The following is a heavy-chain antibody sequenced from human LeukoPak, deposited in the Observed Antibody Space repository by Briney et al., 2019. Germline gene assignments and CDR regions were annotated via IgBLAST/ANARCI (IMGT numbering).Heavy chain of an antibody. V-gene: IGHV3-9*01. Sequence: PGGSLRLSCGASGFRFDDSAMHWVRQAPGKGLEWVSGISWNSGTIAYADSVKGRFTISRDNGKNSLYLQMNSLRAEDTALYYCAKDRAQYYDNSGFTFDYWVQGTLATVSS. CDR2: ISWNSGTI. CDR1: GFRFDDSA. CDR3: AKDRAQYYDNSGFTFDY. D-gene: IGHD3-22*01. J-gene: IGHJ4*02.